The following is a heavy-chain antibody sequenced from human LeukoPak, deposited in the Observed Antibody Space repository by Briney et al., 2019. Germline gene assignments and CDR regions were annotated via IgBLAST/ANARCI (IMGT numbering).Heavy chain of an antibody. D-gene: IGHD3-22*01. V-gene: IGHV3-33*01. CDR2: LWSHGSDK. J-gene: IGHJ5*02. Sequence: SLRLSCAASGFTFINYGMHWVRQAPGKGLEWVAVLWSHGSDKYYADSVKGRFTISRDISENTLYLQMNSLRADDTAVYYCARHVDTSGHYGWFDPWGQGTVVTVSS. CDR3: ARHVDTSGHYGWFDP. CDR1: GFTFINYG.